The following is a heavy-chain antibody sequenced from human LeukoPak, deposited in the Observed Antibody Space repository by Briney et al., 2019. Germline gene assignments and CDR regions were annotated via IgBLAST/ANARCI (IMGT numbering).Heavy chain of an antibody. Sequence: SETLSLTCTVSHYSISSNYYWGWIRQPPGKGLEWIGSIYHSGSTYYNPSLKSRVTISVDTSRNQFSLKLTSVTTADTAVYYCARSSGYMSYWGQGTLVTVSS. D-gene: IGHD3-22*01. J-gene: IGHJ4*02. CDR1: HYSISSNYY. CDR3: ARSSGYMSY. CDR2: IYHSGST. V-gene: IGHV4-38-2*02.